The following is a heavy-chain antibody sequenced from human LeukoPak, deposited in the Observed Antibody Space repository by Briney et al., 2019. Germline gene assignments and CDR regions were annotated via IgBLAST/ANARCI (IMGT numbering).Heavy chain of an antibody. Sequence: GGSLRLSCAASGFTFSSYGMHWVRQAPGKGLEWVAFIRYDGSNKYYADSVKGRFTISRDNSKNTLYLQMNSLRAEDTAVYYCAKDYRDYGGPDFDYWGQGTLVTVSS. D-gene: IGHD4-23*01. CDR3: AKDYRDYGGPDFDY. CDR1: GFTFSSYG. V-gene: IGHV3-30*02. J-gene: IGHJ4*02. CDR2: IRYDGSNK.